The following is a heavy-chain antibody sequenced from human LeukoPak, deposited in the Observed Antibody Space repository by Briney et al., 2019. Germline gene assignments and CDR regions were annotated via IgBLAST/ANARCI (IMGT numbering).Heavy chain of an antibody. CDR3: ARRSWSFDY. J-gene: IGHJ4*02. CDR2: ISGSGGST. CDR1: GFTFSSYA. D-gene: IGHD6-13*01. V-gene: IGHV3-23*01. Sequence: RSGGSLRLSCAASGFTFSSYAMSWVRQAPGKGLEWVSAISGSGGSTYYADSVKGRFTISRDNAKNSLYLQMNSLRAEGTAVYYCARRSWSFDYWGRGTLVTVSS.